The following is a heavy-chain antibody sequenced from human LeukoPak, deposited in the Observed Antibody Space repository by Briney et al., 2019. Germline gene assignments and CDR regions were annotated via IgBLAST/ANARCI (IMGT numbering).Heavy chain of an antibody. J-gene: IGHJ4*02. CDR3: ARAPRGVTFGRVIVKGSFDY. V-gene: IGHV4-31*03. CDR2: IYYSGST. D-gene: IGHD3-16*02. Sequence: SQTLSLTCTVSGGSISSGGYYWSWIRQHPGKGLEWIGYIYYSGSTYYNPSLKSRVTISVDTSKNQFSLKLSSVTAADTAVYYCARAPRGVTFGRVIVKGSFDYWGQGTLVTVSS. CDR1: GGSISSGGYY.